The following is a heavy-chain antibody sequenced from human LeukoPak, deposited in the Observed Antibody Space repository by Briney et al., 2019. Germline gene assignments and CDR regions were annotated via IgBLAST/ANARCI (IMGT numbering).Heavy chain of an antibody. CDR1: GFTFGSYA. J-gene: IGHJ4*02. D-gene: IGHD3-22*01. Sequence: GRSLRLSCAASGFTFGSYAMHWVRKAPGKGLEWVALISYDGSNKYYADSVKGRFTLSRDNSKNTLFLQMSSLRPEDTAVYFCARDQDRWGYYDSTGYYLNCFDSWGQGTLVTVSS. CDR3: ARDQDRWGYYDSTGYYLNCFDS. CDR2: ISYDGSNK. V-gene: IGHV3-30*15.